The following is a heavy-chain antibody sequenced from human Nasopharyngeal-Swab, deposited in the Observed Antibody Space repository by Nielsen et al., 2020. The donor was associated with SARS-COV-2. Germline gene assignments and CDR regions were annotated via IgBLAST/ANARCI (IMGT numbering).Heavy chain of an antibody. J-gene: IGHJ6*02. CDR2: ISYDGSNK. D-gene: IGHD2-2*01. V-gene: IGHV3-30*03. Sequence: GESLKISCAASGFTFSSYGMHWVRQAPGKGLEWVAVISYDGSNKYYADSVKGRFTVSRDNSKNTLYLQMNSLRAEDTAVYYCARGYCSINSCYSGDYYYYAMDVWGQGTTVTVSS. CDR3: ARGYCSINSCYSGDYYYYAMDV. CDR1: GFTFSSYG.